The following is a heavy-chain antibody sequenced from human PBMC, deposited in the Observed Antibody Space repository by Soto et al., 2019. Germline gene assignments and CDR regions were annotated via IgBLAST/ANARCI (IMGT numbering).Heavy chain of an antibody. D-gene: IGHD3-10*01. Sequence: SETLSLTCTVSGGSMNNYHWSWIRQPPGKGLEWIGYIYYSGSTNYSPSLKSRVTISIDTSKNQFSLKLTSVTAADTAVYYCARIGTWFGELSGWLDPWGQGTLVTVSS. CDR2: IYYSGST. CDR1: GGSMNNYH. CDR3: ARIGTWFGELSGWLDP. J-gene: IGHJ5*02. V-gene: IGHV4-59*01.